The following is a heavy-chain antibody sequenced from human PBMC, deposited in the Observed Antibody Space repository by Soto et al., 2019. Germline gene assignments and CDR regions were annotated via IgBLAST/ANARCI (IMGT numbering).Heavy chain of an antibody. Sequence: PSETLSLTCAVYGGSFSGYYWSWIRQPPGKGLEWIGEINHSGSTNYNPSLKSRVTISVDTSKNQFSLKLSSVTAADTAVYYCARALARFWSGYYSRIYYFDYWGQGTLVTV. D-gene: IGHD3-3*01. CDR3: ARALARFWSGYYSRIYYFDY. CDR2: INHSGST. J-gene: IGHJ4*02. CDR1: GGSFSGYY. V-gene: IGHV4-34*01.